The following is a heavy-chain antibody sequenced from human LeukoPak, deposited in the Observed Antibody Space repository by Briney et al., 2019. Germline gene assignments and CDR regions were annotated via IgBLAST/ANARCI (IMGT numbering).Heavy chain of an antibody. CDR1: GYTFTSYG. J-gene: IGHJ4*02. Sequence: GASVKVSCKASGYTFTSYGVSWVRQAPGQGLEWMGWISAYNGNTNYAQKLQGRVTMTTDTSTSTAYMELRSLRSDDTAVYYCARGLYSSSWSHQYYFDYWGQGTLVTVSS. V-gene: IGHV1-18*04. D-gene: IGHD6-13*01. CDR3: ARGLYSSSWSHQYYFDY. CDR2: ISAYNGNT.